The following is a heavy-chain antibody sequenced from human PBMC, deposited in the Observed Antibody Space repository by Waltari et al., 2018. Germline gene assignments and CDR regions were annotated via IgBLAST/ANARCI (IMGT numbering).Heavy chain of an antibody. CDR2: MNPNSGNT. CDR3: ARLYSSGHDFDY. V-gene: IGHV1-8*03. Sequence: QVQLVQSGAEVKKPGASVKVSCKASGYTFTSYDINWGRQATGQGLEWMGWMNPNSGNTGYAQKFQGRVTITRNTSISTAYMELSSRRSEDTAVYYCARLYSSGHDFDYWGQGTLVTVSS. D-gene: IGHD3-22*01. J-gene: IGHJ4*02. CDR1: GYTFTSYD.